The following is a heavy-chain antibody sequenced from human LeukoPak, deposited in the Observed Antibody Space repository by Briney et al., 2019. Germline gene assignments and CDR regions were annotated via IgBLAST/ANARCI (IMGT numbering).Heavy chain of an antibody. J-gene: IGHJ5*02. Sequence: SETLSLTCTVSGASISNYYWSWIRQPPGKGLEWIGYAYYSGSTTYNPSLESRVTISVDTPKNQFSLKLTAVTAADTAVYYCARNSAVATSRSWFDPWGQGTLVTVSS. CDR3: ARNSAVATSRSWFDP. V-gene: IGHV4-59*08. CDR2: AYYSGST. CDR1: GASISNYY. D-gene: IGHD6-19*01.